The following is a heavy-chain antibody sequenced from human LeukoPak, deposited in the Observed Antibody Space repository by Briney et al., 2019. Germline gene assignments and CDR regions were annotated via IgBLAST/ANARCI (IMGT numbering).Heavy chain of an antibody. CDR1: GGSITTHY. V-gene: IGHV4-4*07. D-gene: IGHD4-17*01. CDR3: ARDLLGDYGTFDI. J-gene: IGHJ3*02. Sequence: SETLSLTCTFSGGSITTHYWSWIRQPTGKELEWIWRVYSTWSTKYNPSLESRVTMSVDTSSNRFSLRLRSVTAADTAVYYCARDLLGDYGTFDIWGQGTMVTVSS. CDR2: VYSTWST.